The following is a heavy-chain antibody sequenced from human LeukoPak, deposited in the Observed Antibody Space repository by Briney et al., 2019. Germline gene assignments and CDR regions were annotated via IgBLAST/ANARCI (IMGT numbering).Heavy chain of an antibody. CDR2: ISSSSTYI. CDR1: GFSLTSYS. D-gene: IGHD2-2*01. CDR3: ARVGDQLAFDY. J-gene: IGHJ4*02. Sequence: GGSLRLSCAASGFSLTSYSMNWVRQAPGKGLEWVSYISSSSTYIYYADSVKGRFTISRDNAKNSLYLQMNSLRVEDTAVYYCARVGDQLAFDYWGQGILVTVSS. V-gene: IGHV3-21*06.